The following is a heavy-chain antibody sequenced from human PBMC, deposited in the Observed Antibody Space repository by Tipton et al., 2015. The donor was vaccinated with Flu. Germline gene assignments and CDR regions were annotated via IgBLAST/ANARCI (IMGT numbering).Heavy chain of an antibody. CDR1: GVSLGTSGYY. D-gene: IGHD3-10*01. V-gene: IGHV4-31*03. CDR3: ARGDAIGSGVY. CDR2: IFYSGSL. J-gene: IGHJ4*02. Sequence: TLSLTCSVSGVSLGTSGYYWSWIRQLPGKGLEWIGYIFYSGSLYYNPSVMGRAQISIDTSRNEVSVRLTAVSVAGTASFHCARGDAIGSGVYWGPGTRVTVSS.